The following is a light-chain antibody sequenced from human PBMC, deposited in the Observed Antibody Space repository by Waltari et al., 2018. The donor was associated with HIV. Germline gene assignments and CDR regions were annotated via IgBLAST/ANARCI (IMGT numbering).Light chain of an antibody. Sequence: QSALTQPASVSGSPGQAITISCTGTSSDVGGHSYVSWYQQHPGKVPRLLIYEVSNRPSGVSSRVSGSKSGNTASLTISGLQAEDEADYYCCSYTTTNNFVLFGGGTKLTVL. CDR2: EVS. CDR1: SSDVGGHSY. J-gene: IGLJ2*01. V-gene: IGLV2-14*01. CDR3: CSYTTTNNFVL.